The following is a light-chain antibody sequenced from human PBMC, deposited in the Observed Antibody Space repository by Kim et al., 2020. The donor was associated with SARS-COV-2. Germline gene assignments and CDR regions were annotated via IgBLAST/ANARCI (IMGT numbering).Light chain of an antibody. CDR1: SSDVGAYNY. Sequence: QSALTQPPSASGSPGQSVTISCTGTSSDVGAYNYVSWYQQYPGKAPRLMIYDVSRRPSGVPGRFSGSKSGNTASLTVSGLQAGDEADYYCTSYAGSTELLFGGGTQLTVL. V-gene: IGLV2-8*01. CDR2: DVS. J-gene: IGLJ2*01. CDR3: TSYAGSTELL.